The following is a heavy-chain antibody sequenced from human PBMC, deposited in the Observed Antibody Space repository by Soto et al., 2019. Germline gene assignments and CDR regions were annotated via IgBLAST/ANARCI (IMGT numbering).Heavy chain of an antibody. V-gene: IGHV3-23*01. Sequence: GGSLRLSCAASGFTFSSYAMSWVRQAPGKGLEWVSAISGSGGSTCYADSVKGRFTISRDNSKNTLYLQMNSLRAEDTAVYYCAKDHPFDCGVVVVPAASYFDYWGQGTLVTVSS. CDR2: ISGSGGST. J-gene: IGHJ4*02. CDR1: GFTFSSYA. D-gene: IGHD2-2*01. CDR3: AKDHPFDCGVVVVPAASYFDY.